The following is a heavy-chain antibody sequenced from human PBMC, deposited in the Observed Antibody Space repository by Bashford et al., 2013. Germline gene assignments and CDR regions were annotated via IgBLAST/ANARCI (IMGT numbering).Heavy chain of an antibody. CDR2: ISSSSSSI. V-gene: IGHV3-48*01. J-gene: IGHJ4*02. Sequence: VRQAPGKGLEWVSYISSSSSSIYYADSVKGRFTISRDNAKNSLYLQMNSLRAEDTAVYYCARDPANPLGYCSGGSCYYDYWGQGTLVTVSS. CDR3: ARDPANPLGYCSGGSCYYDY. D-gene: IGHD2-15*01.